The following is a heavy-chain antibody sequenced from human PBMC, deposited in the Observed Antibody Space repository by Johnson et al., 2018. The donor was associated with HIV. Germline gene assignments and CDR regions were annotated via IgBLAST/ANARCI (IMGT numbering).Heavy chain of an antibody. D-gene: IGHD3-10*01. CDR1: GFTFSNYG. Sequence: QVQLVESGGGVVQPGRSLRLSCAAFGFTFSNYGVHWVRQAPGKGLEWVAVISYDGSNKYYADSVKGRFTISRDNSKNTLYLQMNTLRAEDAAVYYCAKERDPERGAQKSGVYAFDIWGQGTMVTVSS. CDR2: ISYDGSNK. V-gene: IGHV3-30*18. CDR3: AKERDPERGAQKSGVYAFDI. J-gene: IGHJ3*02.